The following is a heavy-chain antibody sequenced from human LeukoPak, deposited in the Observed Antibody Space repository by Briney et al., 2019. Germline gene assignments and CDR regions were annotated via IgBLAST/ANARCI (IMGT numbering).Heavy chain of an antibody. Sequence: GGSLRLSCAASGFTFSSYSMNWVRQAPGKGLEWVSSISSSSSYIYYADSVKGRFTISRDNVKNSLYLQMNSLRAEDTAVYYCARESTTVKSVYFDYWGQGTLVTVSS. CDR2: ISSSSSYI. CDR3: ARESTTVKSVYFDY. CDR1: GFTFSSYS. D-gene: IGHD4-11*01. V-gene: IGHV3-21*01. J-gene: IGHJ4*02.